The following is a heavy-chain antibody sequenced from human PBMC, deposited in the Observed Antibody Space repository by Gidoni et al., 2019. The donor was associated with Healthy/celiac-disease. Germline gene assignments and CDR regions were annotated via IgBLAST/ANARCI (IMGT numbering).Heavy chain of an antibody. V-gene: IGHV3-49*03. Sequence: EAQLVESGGGLVQPGRSLRLSCTASGFTFGDYAMSWFRPAPGKGLAWVGFIRSKAYGGTTEYAASVKGRFTISRDDSKSIAYLQMNSLAAEDTVVYYCTRDGIAVAGTFYRYWGQGTLVTVSS. CDR1: GFTFGDYA. J-gene: IGHJ4*02. CDR2: IRSKAYGGTT. CDR3: TRDGIAVAGTFYRY. D-gene: IGHD6-19*01.